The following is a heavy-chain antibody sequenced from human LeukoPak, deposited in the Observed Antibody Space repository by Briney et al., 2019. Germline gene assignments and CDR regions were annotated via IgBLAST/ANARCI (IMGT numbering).Heavy chain of an antibody. CDR2: ISAYNGNT. CDR1: GGTFSSYA. CDR3: ARDIVVVPAAIVYMDV. D-gene: IGHD2-2*01. Sequence: GASVKVSCKASGGTFSSYAISWVRQAPGQGLEWMGWISAYNGNTNYAQKLQGRVTMTTDTSTSTAYMELRSLRSDDTAVYYCARDIVVVPAAIVYMDVWGKGTTVTISS. V-gene: IGHV1-18*01. J-gene: IGHJ6*03.